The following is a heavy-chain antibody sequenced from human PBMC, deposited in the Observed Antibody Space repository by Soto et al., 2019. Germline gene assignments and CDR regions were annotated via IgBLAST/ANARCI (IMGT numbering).Heavy chain of an antibody. V-gene: IGHV1-69*02. J-gene: IGHJ6*02. CDR3: ARSRIYCSGGSCYSGGYYYYYYGMDV. CDR1: GGTFSSYT. Sequence: SVKVSCKASGGTFSSYTISWVRQAPGQGLEWMGRIIPILGIANYAQKFQGRVTITADKSTSTAYMELSSLRSEDTAVYYCARSRIYCSGGSCYSGGYYYYYYGMDVWGQGTTVTVS. CDR2: IIPILGIA. D-gene: IGHD2-15*01.